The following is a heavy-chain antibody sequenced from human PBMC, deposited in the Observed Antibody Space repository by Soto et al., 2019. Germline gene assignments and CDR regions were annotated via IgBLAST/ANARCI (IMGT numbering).Heavy chain of an antibody. CDR1: GGTFSSYT. CDR2: IIPILGIA. V-gene: IGHV1-69*04. J-gene: IGHJ4*02. Sequence: ASVKVSCKASGGTFSSYTISWVRQAPGQGLEWMGRIIPILGIANYAQKFQGRVTITADKSTSTAYMELSSLRSEDTAVYYCAREGLEQQLVLVFDYWGQGTLVTVSS. D-gene: IGHD6-13*01. CDR3: AREGLEQQLVLVFDY.